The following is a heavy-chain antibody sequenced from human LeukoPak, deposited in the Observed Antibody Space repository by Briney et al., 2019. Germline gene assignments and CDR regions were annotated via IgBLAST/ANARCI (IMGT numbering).Heavy chain of an antibody. CDR1: GFTFSNAW. D-gene: IGHD6-13*01. CDR3: TTVPQQLVHFDY. J-gene: IGHJ4*02. V-gene: IGHV3-15*01. Sequence: GGSLRLSCAASGFTFSNAWMSWVRQAPGKGLEWVGRIKSKTDGGTTDYAAPVQGRFTISRDDSKNTLYLQMNSLKTEDTAVYYCTTVPQQLVHFDYWGQGTLVTVSS. CDR2: IKSKTDGGTT.